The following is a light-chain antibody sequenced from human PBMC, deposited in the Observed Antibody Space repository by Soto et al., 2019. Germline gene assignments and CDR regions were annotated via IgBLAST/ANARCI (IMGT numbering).Light chain of an antibody. CDR2: GNN. Sequence: QSALTQPPSVSGAAGQRVTISCTWSSSNIGARYDVHWYQQLPGTAPKLLIYGNNNRPSGVPDRFSGSKSGTSASLAITGLQAEDEADYYCQSYDSSLRRLFGGGTKLTVL. J-gene: IGLJ2*01. CDR1: SSNIGARYD. V-gene: IGLV1-40*01. CDR3: QSYDSSLRRL.